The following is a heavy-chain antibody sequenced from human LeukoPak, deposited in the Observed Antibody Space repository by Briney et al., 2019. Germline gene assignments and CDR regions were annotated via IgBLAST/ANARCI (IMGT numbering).Heavy chain of an antibody. CDR2: INPSGGST. J-gene: IGHJ4*02. D-gene: IGHD5-24*01. CDR1: GCTFTSYY. V-gene: IGHV1-46*01. CDR3: ARDMRWLQWVY. Sequence: ASVKVSCKASGCTFTSYYMHWVRQAPGQGLEWMGIINPSGGSTSYAQKFQGRVTMTRDTSTSTVYMELSSLRSEDTAVYYCARDMRWLQWVYWGQGTLVTVSS.